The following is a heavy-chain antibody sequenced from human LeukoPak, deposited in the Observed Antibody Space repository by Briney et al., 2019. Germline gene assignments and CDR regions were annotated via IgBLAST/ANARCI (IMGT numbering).Heavy chain of an antibody. CDR1: GGSISSGSYY. D-gene: IGHD3-10*01. J-gene: IGHJ4*02. V-gene: IGHV4-61*02. CDR3: ARGAITMVWGVIIEFGVDP. CDR2: IYTSGST. Sequence: PSETLSLTCTVSGGSISSGSYYWSWIRQPPGKGLEWIGRIYTSGSTNYNPSLKSRVTISVDTSKNQFSLKLSSVTAADTAVYYCARGAITMVWGVIIEFGVDPWGQGTLVTVSS.